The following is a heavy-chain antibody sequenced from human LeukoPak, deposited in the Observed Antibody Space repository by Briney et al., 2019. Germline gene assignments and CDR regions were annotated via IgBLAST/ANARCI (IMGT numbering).Heavy chain of an antibody. D-gene: IGHD2-2*01. CDR3: ARALGGYQLPHPFDY. V-gene: IGHV4-31*03. J-gene: IGHJ4*02. CDR2: IYYSGST. Sequence: PSETLSLTCTVSGVSISSGGYYWSWIRQHPGKGLEWIGYIYYSGSTYYNPSLKSRVTISVDTSKNQFSLKLSSVTAADTPVYYCARALGGYQLPHPFDYWGRGTLITVSS. CDR1: GVSISSGGYY.